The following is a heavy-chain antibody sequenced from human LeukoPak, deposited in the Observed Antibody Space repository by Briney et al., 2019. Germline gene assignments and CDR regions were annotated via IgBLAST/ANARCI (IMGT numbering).Heavy chain of an antibody. CDR1: GYTFTSYG. J-gene: IGHJ3*02. CDR2: ISAYNGNT. CDR3: ARVEGSGSYGAFDI. Sequence: GASVKVSCKASGYTFTSYGISWVRQAPGQGLEWMGWISAYNGNTNYAQKLQGRVTMTTDTSTSTAYMELRSLRSDDTAMYYCARVEGSGSYGAFDIWGQGTMVTVSS. D-gene: IGHD1-26*01. V-gene: IGHV1-18*01.